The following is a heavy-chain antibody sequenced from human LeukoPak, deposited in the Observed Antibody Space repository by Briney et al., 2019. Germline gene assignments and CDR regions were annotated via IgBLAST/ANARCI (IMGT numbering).Heavy chain of an antibody. V-gene: IGHV4-34*01. CDR3: ARYRRQQLVRRGVFDY. CDR1: GGSFSGYY. Sequence: SETLSLTCAVYGGSFSGYYWSWIRQPPGKGLEWIGEINHSGSTNYNPSLKSRVTISVDTSKNQFSLRLSSVTAADTAVYYCARYRRQQLVRRGVFDYWGQGTLVTVSS. CDR2: INHSGST. D-gene: IGHD6-13*01. J-gene: IGHJ4*02.